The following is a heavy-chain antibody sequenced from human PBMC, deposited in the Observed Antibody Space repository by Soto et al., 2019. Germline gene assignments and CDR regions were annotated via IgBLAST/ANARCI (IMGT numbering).Heavy chain of an antibody. CDR2: ISSSGVYI. Sequence: GQSLRLSCAASGFSFTHYTMNWVRQAPGKGLEWVSAISSSGVYIYYADSVQGRFTISRDNARNSLYLQMDSLGAEDTAVYYCSRSNYDFWSGSSNYFGMDVWGQGTTVTVSS. CDR1: GFSFTHYT. CDR3: SRSNYDFWSGSSNYFGMDV. V-gene: IGHV3-21*06. D-gene: IGHD3-3*01. J-gene: IGHJ6*02.